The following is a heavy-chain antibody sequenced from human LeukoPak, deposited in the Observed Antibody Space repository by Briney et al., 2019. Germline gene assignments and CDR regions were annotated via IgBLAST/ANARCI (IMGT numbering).Heavy chain of an antibody. CDR3: ARDLYGGNSGYDY. Sequence: PGGSLRLSCAASGFTFSSYSMNWVRQAPGKGLEWVSSISSSSSYIYYADSVKGRFTISRDNAEDSLYLQMNSLRAEDTAVYYCARDLYGGNSGYDYWGQGTLVTVSS. V-gene: IGHV3-21*01. J-gene: IGHJ4*02. D-gene: IGHD4-23*01. CDR2: ISSSSSYI. CDR1: GFTFSSYS.